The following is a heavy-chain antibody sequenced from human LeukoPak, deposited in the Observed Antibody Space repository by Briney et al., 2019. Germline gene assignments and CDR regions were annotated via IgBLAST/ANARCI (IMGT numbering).Heavy chain of an antibody. Sequence: SETLSLTCAVYGGSFSGYYWSWIRQPPGKGLEWIGEINHSGSTNYNPSLKSRVTISVGTSKNQFSLKLSSVTAADTAVYYCARIRYNWNYAADYWGQGTLVTVSS. CDR2: INHSGST. V-gene: IGHV4-34*01. J-gene: IGHJ4*02. CDR1: GGSFSGYY. D-gene: IGHD1-7*01. CDR3: ARIRYNWNYAADY.